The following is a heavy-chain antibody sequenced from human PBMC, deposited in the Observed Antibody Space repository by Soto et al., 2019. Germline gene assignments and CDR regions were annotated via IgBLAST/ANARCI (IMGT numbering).Heavy chain of an antibody. Sequence: SQTLSLTCVISGDSVSSNSAAWNWIRQSPSRGLEWLGRTYFRSKWYNDYAVSVKSRISINPDTSKNQFSLQLKSVTPEDTAVYYCNKGGDAFDIWGQGTVVTGS. CDR2: TYFRSKWYN. V-gene: IGHV6-1*01. D-gene: IGHD3-16*01. J-gene: IGHJ3*02. CDR1: GDSVSSNSAA. CDR3: NKGGDAFDI.